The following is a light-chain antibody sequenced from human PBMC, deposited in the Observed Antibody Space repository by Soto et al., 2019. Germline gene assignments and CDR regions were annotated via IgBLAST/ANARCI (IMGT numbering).Light chain of an antibody. Sequence: EFVLTQSPGTLSLSPGERATLSCRASQTVRNNYLAWYQQKPGQAPKLLIHDASSRATGIPDRFSGGGSGTDFILTISRLEPEDFAVYYCQQFCSYPLTFGGGPKV. CDR3: QQFCSYPLT. J-gene: IGKJ4*01. CDR1: QTVRNNY. CDR2: DAS. V-gene: IGKV3-20*01.